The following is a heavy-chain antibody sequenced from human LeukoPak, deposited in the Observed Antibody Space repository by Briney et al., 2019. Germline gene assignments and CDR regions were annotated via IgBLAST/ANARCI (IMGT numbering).Heavy chain of an antibody. CDR1: GITFRNYW. J-gene: IGHJ3*02. CDR3: ARHRITMIVVVIKSHDAFDI. Sequence: GGSLRLSCVASGITFRNYWMSWVRQAPGKGLEWVANIKQDGSEKYYVDSVKGRFTISRDNAKNSLYLQMNSLRAEDTAVYYCARHRITMIVVVIKSHDAFDIWGQGTMVTVSS. CDR2: IKQDGSEK. V-gene: IGHV3-7*01. D-gene: IGHD3-22*01.